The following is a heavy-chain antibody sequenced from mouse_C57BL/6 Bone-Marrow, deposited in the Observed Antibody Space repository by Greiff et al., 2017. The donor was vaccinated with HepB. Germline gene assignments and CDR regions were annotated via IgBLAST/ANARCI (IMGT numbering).Heavy chain of an antibody. J-gene: IGHJ4*01. CDR2: ISDGGSYT. Sequence: VQLKESGGSLVKPGGSLKLSCAASGFTFSSYAMSWVRQTPEKRLEWVATISDGGSYTYYPDNVKGRFTISRDNAKNNLYLQMSHLKSEDTAMYYCAREVGRRDRMDYWGQGTSVTVSS. V-gene: IGHV5-4*01. CDR1: GFTFSSYA. CDR3: AREVGRRDRMDY. D-gene: IGHD4-1*01.